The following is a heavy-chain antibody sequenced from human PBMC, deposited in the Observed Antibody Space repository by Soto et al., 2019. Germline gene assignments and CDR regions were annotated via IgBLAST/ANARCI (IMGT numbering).Heavy chain of an antibody. V-gene: IGHV4-4*02. CDR3: ATYTGYDSSGYYYPYYFDY. Sequence: QVQLQESGPGLVKPSGTLSLTCAVSGGSISSSNWWSWVRQPPGKGLEWIGEIYHSGSTNYNPSLKIRVTISVDKSKNQFSLKLSSVTAADTAVYYCATYTGYDSSGYYYPYYFDYWGQGTLVTVSS. CDR2: IYHSGST. J-gene: IGHJ4*02. CDR1: GGSISSSNW. D-gene: IGHD3-22*01.